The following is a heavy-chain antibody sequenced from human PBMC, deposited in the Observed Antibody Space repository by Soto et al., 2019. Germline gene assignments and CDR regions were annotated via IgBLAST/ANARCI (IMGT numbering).Heavy chain of an antibody. D-gene: IGHD3-3*01. J-gene: IGHJ6*02. CDR1: GGTLSSYA. V-gene: IGHV1-69*13. Sequence: GASVKVSCKSSGGTLSSYAIIWVRQAPGQGLEWMGGIIPIFGTANYAQKFQGRVTITADESTSTAYMELSSLRSEDTAVYYCARPTSPSLRFLEWLQASDYYYYGMDVWGQGTTVTVSS. CDR3: ARPTSPSLRFLEWLQASDYYYYGMDV. CDR2: IIPIFGTA.